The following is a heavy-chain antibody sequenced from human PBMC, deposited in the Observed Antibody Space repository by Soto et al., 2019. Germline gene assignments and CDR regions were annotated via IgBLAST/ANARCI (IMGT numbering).Heavy chain of an antibody. CDR2: IYYSGST. D-gene: IGHD1-26*01. Sequence: PSETLSLTCTVSGGSISSSSYYWGWIRQPPGKGLEWIGSIYYSGSTYYNTSLKSRVTISVDTSKNQFSLKLSSVTAADTAVYYCARQTRGSYRYYFDYWGQGTLVAVAS. CDR3: ARQTRGSYRYYFDY. CDR1: GGSISSSSYY. V-gene: IGHV4-39*01. J-gene: IGHJ4*02.